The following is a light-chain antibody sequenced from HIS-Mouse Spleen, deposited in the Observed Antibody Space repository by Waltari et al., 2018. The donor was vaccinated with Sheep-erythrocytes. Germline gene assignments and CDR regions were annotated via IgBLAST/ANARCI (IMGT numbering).Light chain of an antibody. J-gene: IGLJ3*02. CDR2: EDS. CDR1: TLGDKY. CDR3: QAWDSSTAWV. Sequence: SYELTQPPSVSVSPGQTASITCPGDTLGDKYACWYQQKPGQYPVLVIYEDSKRPSGIPERFSCSNSGNTATLTISGTQAMDEADYYCQAWDSSTAWVFGGGTKQTVI. V-gene: IGLV3-1*01.